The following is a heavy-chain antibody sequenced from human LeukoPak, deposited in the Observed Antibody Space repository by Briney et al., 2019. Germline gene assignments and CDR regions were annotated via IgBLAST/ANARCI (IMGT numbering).Heavy chain of an antibody. CDR2: ISWNSGSI. CDR3: AKATDSSGYCSQFDY. D-gene: IGHD3-22*01. V-gene: IGHV3-9*01. Sequence: GRSLRLSCAASGFTFDDYAMHWVRQAPGKGLEWVSGISWNSGSIGYADSVKGRFTISRDNAKNSLYLQMNSLRAEDTALYYCAKATDSSGYCSQFDYWGQGTLVTVSS. J-gene: IGHJ4*02. CDR1: GFTFDDYA.